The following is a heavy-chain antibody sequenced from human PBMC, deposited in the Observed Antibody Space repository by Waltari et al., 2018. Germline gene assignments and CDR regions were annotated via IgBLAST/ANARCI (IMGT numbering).Heavy chain of an antibody. CDR1: GYTFTCYY. J-gene: IGHJ4*02. Sequence: QVQLVQSGAAVKTPGASVKVSCKASGYTFTCYYMHWVRQAPGQGLEWMGWINPNSGGTNYAQKFQGRVTMTRDTSISTAYMELSRLRSDDTAVYYCARDWDGAVAGTDYWGQGTLVTVSS. CDR3: ARDWDGAVAGTDY. D-gene: IGHD6-19*01. CDR2: INPNSGGT. V-gene: IGHV1-2*02.